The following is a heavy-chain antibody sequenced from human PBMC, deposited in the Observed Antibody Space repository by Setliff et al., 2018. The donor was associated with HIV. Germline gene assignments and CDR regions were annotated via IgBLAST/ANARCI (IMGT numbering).Heavy chain of an antibody. CDR2: VHYNGNDK. V-gene: IGHV3-7*03. CDR1: GFTLHEYT. D-gene: IGHD2-15*01. CDR3: AKMVGGSRSSGSCYFDY. Sequence: PGGSLRLSCAASGFTLHEYTMTWVRQAPGKGLEWVARVHYNGNDKFYVDSVKGRFTISRDNAQNSLYLQMNSLRVEDTAVYYCAKMVGGSRSSGSCYFDYWGQGTLVTVSS. J-gene: IGHJ4*02.